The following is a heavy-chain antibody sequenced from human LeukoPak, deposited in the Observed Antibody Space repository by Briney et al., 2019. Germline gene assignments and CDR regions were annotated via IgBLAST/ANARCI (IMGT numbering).Heavy chain of an antibody. CDR3: VAAYYFDY. Sequence: GGSQRLSCAASGFTFSSYWMSWVRQAPGKGLEWVANIKQDGSEKYYVDSVKGRFTISRDNAKSSMYLQMDSLRAEDTAVYYCVAAYYFDYWGQGTLVTVSS. CDR1: GFTFSSYW. J-gene: IGHJ4*02. D-gene: IGHD6-25*01. CDR2: IKQDGSEK. V-gene: IGHV3-7*01.